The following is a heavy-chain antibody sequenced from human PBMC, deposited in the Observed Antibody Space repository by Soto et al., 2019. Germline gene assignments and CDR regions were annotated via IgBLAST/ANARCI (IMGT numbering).Heavy chain of an antibody. CDR3: ARKNDYGDFDY. CDR2: ISAYSGNT. V-gene: IGHV1-18*01. J-gene: IGHJ4*02. D-gene: IGHD4-17*01. CDR1: GYTFTSYG. Sequence: ASVKVSCKASGYTFTSYGISCVLQAPGQGLEWMGCISAYSGNTNYAQKLQGRVTMTTDTSTSTAYMDLRSLRSDDTAVYYCARKNDYGDFDYWGQGTLVTVSS.